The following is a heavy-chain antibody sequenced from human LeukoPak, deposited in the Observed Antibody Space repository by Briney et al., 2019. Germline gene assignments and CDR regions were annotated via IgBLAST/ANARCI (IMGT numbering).Heavy chain of an antibody. CDR3: ARVDWNDPGGRQPNYYFDY. Sequence: PSETLSLTCTVSGGSISSGGYYWSWIRQHPGKGLEWIGYIYYSGSTYYNPSLKSRVTISVDTSKNQFSLKLSSVTAADTAVYYWARVDWNDPGGRQPNYYFDYWGQGTLVTVSS. J-gene: IGHJ4*02. V-gene: IGHV4-31*03. CDR2: IYYSGST. CDR1: GGSISSGGYY. D-gene: IGHD1-1*01.